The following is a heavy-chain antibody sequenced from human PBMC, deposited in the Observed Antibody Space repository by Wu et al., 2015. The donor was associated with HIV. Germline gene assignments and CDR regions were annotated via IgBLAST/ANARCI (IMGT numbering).Heavy chain of an antibody. CDR2: MNPNNGNT. Sequence: QVQLVQSGAEVKKPGASVKVSCKASGYSFSSYDINWVRQATGQGLEWLGWMNPNNGNTGYAQRFQGRLTFTRDTSISTAYMELSSLKFEDTAVYYCARIIPSLGGRGRSPTLSVGSSPPSYSSRPYAVPTRTGTRTYG. CDR3: ARIIPSLGGRGRSPTLSVGSSPPSYSSRPYAVPTRTGTRTYG. CDR1: GYSFSSYD. D-gene: IGHD1-14*01. V-gene: IGHV1-8*01. J-gene: IGHJ6*01.